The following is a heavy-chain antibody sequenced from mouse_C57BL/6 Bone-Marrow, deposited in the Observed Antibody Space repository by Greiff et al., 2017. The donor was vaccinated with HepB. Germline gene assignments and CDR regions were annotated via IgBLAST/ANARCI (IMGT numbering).Heavy chain of an antibody. V-gene: IGHV1-74*01. CDR3: AIGDYYGSSYGWYFDV. D-gene: IGHD1-1*01. CDR2: IHPSDSDT. CDR1: GYTFTSYW. Sequence: QVQLQQPGAELVKPGASVKVSCKASGYTFTSYWMHWVKQRPGQGLEWIGRIHPSDSDTNYNQKFKGKATLTVDKSSSTAYMKLSSLTSEDSAVYYCAIGDYYGSSYGWYFDVWGTGTTVTVSS. J-gene: IGHJ1*03.